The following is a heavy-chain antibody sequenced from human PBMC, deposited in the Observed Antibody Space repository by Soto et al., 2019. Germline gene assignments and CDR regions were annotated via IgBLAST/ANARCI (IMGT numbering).Heavy chain of an antibody. CDR3: ARDKGLLFACNFDS. J-gene: IGHJ4*02. V-gene: IGHV3-30*01. Sequence: QVQLVDSGGGVVQPRRSLRLSCAASGFIFTSYIVHWVRQAPGKGLEWVASVSYDGSKKHYADSVKGRFSISRDNSKNTVYLQMNSLRTEDTAVYYCARDKGLLFACNFDSWGQGTLVTVSS. CDR2: VSYDGSKK. D-gene: IGHD3-16*01. CDR1: GFIFTSYI.